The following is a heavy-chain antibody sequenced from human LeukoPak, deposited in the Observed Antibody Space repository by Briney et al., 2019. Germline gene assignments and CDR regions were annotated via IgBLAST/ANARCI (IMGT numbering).Heavy chain of an antibody. Sequence: ASVKVSCKASGYTFTSFGISWVRQAPGQGPEWMGWISAYNGNTNYAQKLQGRVTMTTDTSTSTAYMELRSLRSDDTAVYYCARYSVDIVVTSFDYWGQGTLVTVSS. J-gene: IGHJ4*02. CDR2: ISAYNGNT. CDR1: GYTFTSFG. D-gene: IGHD5-12*01. CDR3: ARYSVDIVVTSFDY. V-gene: IGHV1-18*01.